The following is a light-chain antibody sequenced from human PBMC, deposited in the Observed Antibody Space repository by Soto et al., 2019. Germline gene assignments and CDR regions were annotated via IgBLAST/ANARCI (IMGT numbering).Light chain of an antibody. CDR2: GAS. CDR3: QQNHNCPLT. V-gene: IGKV3-15*01. J-gene: IGKJ2*01. Sequence: DIVMTQSPATLSVSPGETATLSCRASQSITSELAWYQQKPGQPPRLLIYGASTRATGVPVRFTGSGSGSDLTLTISGLQYEDFAVYYWQQNHNCPLTFGQGTRLEI. CDR1: QSITSE.